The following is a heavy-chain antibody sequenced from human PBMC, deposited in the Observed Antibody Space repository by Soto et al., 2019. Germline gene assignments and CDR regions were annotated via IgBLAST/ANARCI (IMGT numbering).Heavy chain of an antibody. Sequence: EVQLVEYGGGLVQTGGSLILSCADSGFTFSGYWMNWVRQAPGKGLVWVSRINNDVSYTSYADSVKCRFTTSRDNAKNTLYLKTNSLRAEDTAVYYCVINYGTGWGQGTLVTVSS. CDR1: GFTFSGYW. CDR2: INNDVSYT. J-gene: IGHJ4*02. V-gene: IGHV3-74*01. D-gene: IGHD4-17*01. CDR3: VINYGTG.